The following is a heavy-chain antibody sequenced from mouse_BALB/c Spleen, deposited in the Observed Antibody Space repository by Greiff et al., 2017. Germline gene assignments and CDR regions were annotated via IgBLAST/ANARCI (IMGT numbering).Heavy chain of an antibody. J-gene: IGHJ1*01. CDR3: ARQLLRTGYFDV. V-gene: IGHV5-6-2*01. Sequence: EVKVVESGGGLVKLGGSLKLSCAASGFTFSSYYMSWVRQTPEKRLELVAAINSNGGSTYYPDTVKGRFTISRDNAKNTLYLQMSSLKSEDTALYYCARQLLRTGYFDVWGAGTTVTVSS. CDR1: GFTFSSYY. D-gene: IGHD1-1*01. CDR2: INSNGGST.